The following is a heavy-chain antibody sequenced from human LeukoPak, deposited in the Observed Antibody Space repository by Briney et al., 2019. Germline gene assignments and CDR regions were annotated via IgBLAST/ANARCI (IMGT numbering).Heavy chain of an antibody. Sequence: GGSLRLSCAASGFTFSTYEMTWVRQSPGKGLEWVSYISSSGSTIYYADSVKGRFTISRDNAKNSLYLQMNSLRAEDTAVYYCARKVGAIDYWGQGTLVTVSS. CDR1: GFTFSTYE. D-gene: IGHD1-26*01. J-gene: IGHJ4*02. CDR2: ISSSGSTI. V-gene: IGHV3-48*03. CDR3: ARKVGAIDY.